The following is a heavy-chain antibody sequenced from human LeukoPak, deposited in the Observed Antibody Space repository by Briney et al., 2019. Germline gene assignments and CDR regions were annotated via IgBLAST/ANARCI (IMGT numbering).Heavy chain of an antibody. Sequence: PGGSLRLSCAASGFTFSNYGMHWVRQAPGKGLEWVVVISYDGSNKYYADSVKGRFTISRDNSKNTLYLQMNSLRAEDTAVYYCANGYYYGSGSYYKEAFDIWGQGTIVTVSS. CDR3: ANGYYYGSGSYYKEAFDI. CDR2: ISYDGSNK. V-gene: IGHV3-30*18. D-gene: IGHD3-10*01. J-gene: IGHJ3*02. CDR1: GFTFSNYG.